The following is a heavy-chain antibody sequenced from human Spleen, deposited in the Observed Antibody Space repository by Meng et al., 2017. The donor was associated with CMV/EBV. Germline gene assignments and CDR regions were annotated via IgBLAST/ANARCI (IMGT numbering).Heavy chain of an antibody. V-gene: IGHV3-21*01. CDR2: ITSSSSYI. CDR1: GVSFRDYS. D-gene: IGHD2-2*01. J-gene: IGHJ6*02. Sequence: GGSLRLSCAASGVSFRDYSMNWVRQAPGKGLEWVSSITSSSSYIYYADSVKGRFTISRDNAKNSLYLQMNSLRAEDTAVYYCARGAPYQLRGENYDYYGMDVWGQGTTVTVSS. CDR3: ARGAPYQLRGENYDYYGMDV.